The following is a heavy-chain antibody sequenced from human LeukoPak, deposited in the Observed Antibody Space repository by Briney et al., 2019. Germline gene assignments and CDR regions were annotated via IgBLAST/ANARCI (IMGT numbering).Heavy chain of an antibody. Sequence: SEILSLTCTVSGGSISSYYWSWIRQPAGKGLEWIGYIYYSGSTYYNPSLKSRVTISVDTSKNQFSLKLSSVTAADTAVYYCARGGYSSSWYQNTYYYYGMDVRGQGTTVTVSS. V-gene: IGHV4-59*06. CDR2: IYYSGST. CDR3: ARGGYSSSWYQNTYYYYGMDV. CDR1: GGSISSYY. D-gene: IGHD6-13*01. J-gene: IGHJ6*02.